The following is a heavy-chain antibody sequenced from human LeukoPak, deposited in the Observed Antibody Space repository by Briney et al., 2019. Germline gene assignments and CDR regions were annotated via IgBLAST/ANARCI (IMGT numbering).Heavy chain of an antibody. CDR2: INQNGGAK. D-gene: IGHD6-19*01. CDR1: GFTFSDYW. CDR3: AESDVYGSGAY. V-gene: IGHV3-7*01. J-gene: IGHJ4*02. Sequence: GSLRLSCTASGFTFSDYWMTWVRQAPGKGPEWVANINQNGGAKFYLDSVRGRFTTSRDNPKNSLYLQMNSLRAEDTAVYYCAESDVYGSGAYWGQGTLVTVSS.